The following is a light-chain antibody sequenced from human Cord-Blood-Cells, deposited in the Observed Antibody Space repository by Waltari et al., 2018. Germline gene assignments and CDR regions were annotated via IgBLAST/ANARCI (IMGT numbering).Light chain of an antibody. V-gene: IGKV1-9*01. CDR2: AAS. CDR1: QGISSY. Sequence: DIRLPQSPSFLSASVGDRVTITCRASQGISSYLAWYQQKPGKAPKLLIYAASTLQSGVPSRFSCSGSGTEFTLTISSLQPEDCATYYCQQLNSYPLTFGQGTRLEIK. CDR3: QQLNSYPLT. J-gene: IGKJ5*01.